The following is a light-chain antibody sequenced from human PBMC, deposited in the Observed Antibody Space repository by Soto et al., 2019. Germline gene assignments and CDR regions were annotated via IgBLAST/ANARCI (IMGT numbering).Light chain of an antibody. V-gene: IGLV2-14*01. CDR3: SSYTSSSTCV. CDR1: SSDVGIYNY. Sequence: QSALTQPASVSGSPGQSITISCTGTSSDVGIYNYVSWYQQHPGKAPKLMIYEVSNRPSGVSNRFSGSKSGNTASLTISGLQAEDEGDYSSSSYTSSSTCVFGGGTKVTVL. CDR2: EVS. J-gene: IGLJ3*02.